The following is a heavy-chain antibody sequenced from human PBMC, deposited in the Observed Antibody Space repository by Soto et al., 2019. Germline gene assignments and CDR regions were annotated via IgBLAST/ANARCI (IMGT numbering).Heavy chain of an antibody. Sequence: QATLKESGPVLVKPTETLTLTCTVSGFSLSNARMGVSWIRQPPGKALEWLAHIFSNDEKSYSTSLKSRLTISKDTSKSQVVLTMTNMAPVDTATYYCARIKHEGYCGGDCYSGLDYWGQGTLVTVSS. CDR3: ARIKHEGYCGGDCYSGLDY. V-gene: IGHV2-26*01. J-gene: IGHJ4*02. CDR2: IFSNDEK. D-gene: IGHD2-21*02. CDR1: GFSLSNARMG.